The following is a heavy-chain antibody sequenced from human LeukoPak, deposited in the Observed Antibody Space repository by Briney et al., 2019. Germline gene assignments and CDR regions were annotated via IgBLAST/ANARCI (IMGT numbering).Heavy chain of an antibody. D-gene: IGHD5-12*01. CDR1: DDSISDYY. CDR3: ARVRYSGYDSNFDY. J-gene: IGHJ4*02. CDR2: FYNSGRS. Sequence: SETLSLTCTVSDDSISDYYRGWIRQPPGKGLEWIGYFYNSGRSTYNPSLKSRVTISADTSKNHFSLKLNSVTTADTAVYYCARVRYSGYDSNFDYWGQGTLVTVSS. V-gene: IGHV4-59*01.